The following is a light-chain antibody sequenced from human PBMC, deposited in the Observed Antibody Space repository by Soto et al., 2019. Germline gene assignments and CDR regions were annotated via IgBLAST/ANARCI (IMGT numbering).Light chain of an antibody. J-gene: IGLJ1*01. V-gene: IGLV2-8*01. CDR1: SSDVGGYNY. CDR3: SSYTSSRAYV. CDR2: EVN. Sequence: QSVLTQPPSASGSPGQSVTISCTGTSSDVGGYNYVSWYQHHPGNAPKLMIYEVNKRTSGVPDRFSGSKSGNTASLTVSGLQAEDEADYYCSSYTSSRAYVFGIGTKVTVL.